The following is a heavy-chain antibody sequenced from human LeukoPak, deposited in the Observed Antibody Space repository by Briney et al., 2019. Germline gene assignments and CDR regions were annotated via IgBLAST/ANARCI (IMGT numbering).Heavy chain of an antibody. J-gene: IGHJ5*02. CDR2: IKQDGSEK. CDR1: GFTFSSYW. V-gene: IGHV3-7*01. D-gene: IGHD6-13*01. CDR3: ARVTIAAAGNNWFDP. Sequence: GGSLRLSCAASGFTFSSYWMSWVRQAPGKGLEWVANIKQDGSEKYYVDSVKSRFTISRDDAKNSLYLQMNSLRAEDTAVYYCARVTIAAAGNNWFDPWGQGTLVTVSS.